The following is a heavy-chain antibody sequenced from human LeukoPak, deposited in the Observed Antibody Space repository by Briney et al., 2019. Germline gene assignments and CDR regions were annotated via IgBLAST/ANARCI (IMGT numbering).Heavy chain of an antibody. CDR3: ARDRGPGYFDL. CDR2: IYHSGST. Sequence: SETLSLTCAVSGGSIGSGGYSWSWIRQPPGKGLEWIGYIYHSGSTYYNPSLKSRVTISVDRSKNQFSLKLSSVTAADTAVYYCARDRGPGYFDLWGRGTLVTVSS. V-gene: IGHV4-30-2*01. D-gene: IGHD1-14*01. J-gene: IGHJ2*01. CDR1: GGSIGSGGYS.